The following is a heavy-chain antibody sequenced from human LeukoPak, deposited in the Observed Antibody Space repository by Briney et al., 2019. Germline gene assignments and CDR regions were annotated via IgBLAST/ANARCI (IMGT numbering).Heavy chain of an antibody. J-gene: IGHJ4*02. CDR3: ARVPTSLYYFDY. V-gene: IGHV4-61*01. CDR1: GGSVSSGSYY. D-gene: IGHD1-1*01. CDR2: IYYSGSS. Sequence: SETLSLTCTVSGGSVSSGSYYWTWIRQPPGKGLEWIGYIYYSGSSNYNPSLKSRVTISVDTSKNQFSLKLSSVTASDTAVYYCARVPTSLYYFDYWGQGILVTVSS.